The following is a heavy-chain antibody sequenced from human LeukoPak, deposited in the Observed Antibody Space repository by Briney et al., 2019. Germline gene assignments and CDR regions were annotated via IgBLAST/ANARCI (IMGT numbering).Heavy chain of an antibody. V-gene: IGHV3-11*01. CDR2: ISSSGSTI. CDR1: GFTFSDYY. CDR3: PKGSAAVRPYYFDY. D-gene: IGHD6-13*01. Sequence: KPGGSLRLSCAASGFTFSDYYMSWIRQAPGKGLEWVSYISSSGSTIYYADSVKGRLTISRDNAKNSLYLQMNSLRAEDTAVYYCPKGSAAVRPYYFDYWGQGILVTVSS. J-gene: IGHJ4*02.